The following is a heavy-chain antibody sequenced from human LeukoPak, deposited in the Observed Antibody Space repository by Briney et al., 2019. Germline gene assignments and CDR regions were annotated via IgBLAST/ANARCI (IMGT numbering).Heavy chain of an antibody. Sequence: SETLSLTCTVSSGSIGRSSNCWGWIRQARGKGLEWRGNVYYSGSTFYNPSLKSRVTISVATSKNQFSLQLTSVTAADTAIYYCARASFNVVFGNWFAPWGQGTLVPVS. J-gene: IGHJ5*02. CDR3: ARASFNVVFGNWFAP. CDR2: VYYSGST. CDR1: SGSIGRSSNC. V-gene: IGHV4-39*01. D-gene: IGHD2-8*01.